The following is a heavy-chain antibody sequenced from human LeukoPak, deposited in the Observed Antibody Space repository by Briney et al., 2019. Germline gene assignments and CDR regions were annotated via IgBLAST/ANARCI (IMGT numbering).Heavy chain of an antibody. CDR3: ARDSSQGGSYFDY. D-gene: IGHD2-2*01. Sequence: ASVKVSCKASGYTFTIYGISWVRQAPGQGLEWMGWISGYNGNTNYAQKLQDRVTMTTDTSTSTAYMELRSLRSDDTAVYYCARDSSQGGSYFDYWGQGTLVTVSS. CDR1: GYTFTIYG. CDR2: ISGYNGNT. J-gene: IGHJ4*02. V-gene: IGHV1-18*01.